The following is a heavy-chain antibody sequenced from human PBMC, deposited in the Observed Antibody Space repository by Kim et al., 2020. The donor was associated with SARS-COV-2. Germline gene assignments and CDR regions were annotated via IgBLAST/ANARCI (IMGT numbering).Heavy chain of an antibody. Sequence: ASVKVSCKASGYTFTGYYMHWVRQAPGQGLEWMGWINPNSGGTNYAQKFQGRVTMTRDTSISTAYMELSRLRSDDTAVYYCARTYSSSWYYYYGMDVWGQGTTVTVSS. D-gene: IGHD6-13*01. V-gene: IGHV1-2*02. CDR2: INPNSGGT. J-gene: IGHJ6*02. CDR3: ARTYSSSWYYYYGMDV. CDR1: GYTFTGYY.